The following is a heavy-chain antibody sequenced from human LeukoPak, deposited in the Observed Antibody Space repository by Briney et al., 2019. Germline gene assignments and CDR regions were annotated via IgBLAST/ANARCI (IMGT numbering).Heavy chain of an antibody. CDR3: ARAYSSDETPFDY. Sequence: ASVTVSCKASGYTFTSYAMHWVRQAPGQRLEWMGWINAGNGNTKYSQKFQGRVTITRDTSASTAYMELSSLRSEDTAVYYCARAYSSDETPFDYWGQGTLVTVSS. D-gene: IGHD6-25*01. J-gene: IGHJ4*02. CDR2: INAGNGNT. CDR1: GYTFTSYA. V-gene: IGHV1-3*01.